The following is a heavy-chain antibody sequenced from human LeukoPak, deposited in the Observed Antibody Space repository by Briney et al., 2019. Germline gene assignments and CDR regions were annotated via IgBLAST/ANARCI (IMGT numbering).Heavy chain of an antibody. V-gene: IGHV1-3*01. CDR3: ARTSLVSNWFDP. D-gene: IGHD2-2*01. J-gene: IGHJ5*02. CDR1: GYTFTSYA. Sequence: ASVKVSCKASGYTFTSYAMHWVRQAPGQRLEWMGWINAGNGNTKYSQKFQGRVTITRDTSASTAYMELSSLRSEDTAVYYCARTSLVSNWFDPWGQGTLVTVSS. CDR2: INAGNGNT.